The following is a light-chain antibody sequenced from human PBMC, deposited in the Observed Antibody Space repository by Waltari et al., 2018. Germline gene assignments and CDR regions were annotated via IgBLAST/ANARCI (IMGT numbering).Light chain of an antibody. CDR2: DVT. CDR3: SSYTNRILV. J-gene: IGLJ2*01. V-gene: IGLV2-14*03. Sequence: QSALTQPPSVSGSPGKSTTISCTGSSSYIGHYAYSSWYQQHPGEAHKLIIYDVTHRPSGISNRFSGSKSGSAASLTSSGLQAEDEADYYCSSYTNRILVFGGGTKLTVL. CDR1: SSYIGHYAY.